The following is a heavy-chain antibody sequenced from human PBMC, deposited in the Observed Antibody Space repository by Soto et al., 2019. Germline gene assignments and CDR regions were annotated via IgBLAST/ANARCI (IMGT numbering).Heavy chain of an antibody. J-gene: IGHJ6*02. CDR3: AKRYGSGSYRDFNSYYGMVV. D-gene: IGHD3-10*01. CDR2: VSESGDNT. CDR1: RFTFSNYG. V-gene: IGHV3-23*01. Sequence: EVQLLESGGGLVQPGGSLRLSGAASRFTFSNYGMSWVREAPGKGLEWVSGVSESGDNTYYADSVKGRFTISRDNFKKTLYLEMNSLRAEDTAVYYCAKRYGSGSYRDFNSYYGMVVWGQGTTVTVSS.